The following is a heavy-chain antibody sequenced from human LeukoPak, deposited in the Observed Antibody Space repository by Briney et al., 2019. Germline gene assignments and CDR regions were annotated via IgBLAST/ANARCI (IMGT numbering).Heavy chain of an antibody. CDR3: ARLDELLAFDY. D-gene: IGHD2-15*01. V-gene: IGHV4-59*08. J-gene: IGHJ4*02. CDR1: GGSISSYY. Sequence: SETLSLNCTGSGGSISSYYWSWIRQPPGHGLEWIGYIYYTGSTNYSPSLKSRVIISVDTSKNQFSLKLSSVTAADTAVYYCARLDELLAFDYWGQGTLVTVSS. CDR2: IYYTGST.